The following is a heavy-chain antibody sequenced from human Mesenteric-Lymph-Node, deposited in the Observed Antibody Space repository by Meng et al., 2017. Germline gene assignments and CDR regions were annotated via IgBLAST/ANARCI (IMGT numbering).Heavy chain of an antibody. CDR2: IYTSGST. CDR3: ASFPPPGKQWLVTDY. D-gene: IGHD6-19*01. J-gene: IGHJ4*02. V-gene: IGHV4-4*07. CDR1: GGSISSYY. Sequence: QVQLQESGPGLVKPSETLSLTCTVSGGSISSYYWSWIRQPAGKGLEWIGRIYTSGSTNYNPSLKSRVTISVDKSKNQFSLKLSSVTAADTAVYYCASFPPPGKQWLVTDYWGQGTLVTVSS.